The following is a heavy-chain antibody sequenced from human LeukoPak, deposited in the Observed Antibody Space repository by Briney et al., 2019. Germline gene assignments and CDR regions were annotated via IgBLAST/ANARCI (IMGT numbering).Heavy chain of an antibody. CDR2: INPNSGGT. V-gene: IGHV1-2*04. J-gene: IGHJ4*02. CDR3: ARADTLYCSSTSCHFDY. CDR1: GYTFTGYY. Sequence: ASVKVSCKASGYTFTGYYMHWVRQAPGQGLEWMGWINPNSGGTNYAQKFQGWVTMTRDTSISTAYMELSRLRSDDTAVYYCARADTLYCSSTSCHFDYWGQGTLVTVSS. D-gene: IGHD2-2*01.